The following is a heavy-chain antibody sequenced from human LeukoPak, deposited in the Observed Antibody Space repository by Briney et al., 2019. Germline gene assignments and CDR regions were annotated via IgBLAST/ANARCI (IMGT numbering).Heavy chain of an antibody. CDR1: GGSISSYY. J-gene: IGHJ4*02. D-gene: IGHD5-24*01. CDR3: RGYRGTYGYYFDY. V-gene: IGHV4-59*01. CDR2: IYNSGNT. Sequence: SETLSLTCTVSGGSISSYYWSWIRQSPENGLEWIGYIYNSGNTNYNLFLKSRVTISADTSKNQFSLKLTSVTAADTAVYYCRGYRGTYGYYFDYWGQGKLVIVSS.